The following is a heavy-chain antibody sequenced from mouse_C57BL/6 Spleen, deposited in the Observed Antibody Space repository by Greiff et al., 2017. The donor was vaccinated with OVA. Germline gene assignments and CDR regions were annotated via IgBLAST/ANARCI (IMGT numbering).Heavy chain of an antibody. V-gene: IGHV3-6*01. D-gene: IGHD4-1*01. CDR1: GYSITSGYY. J-gene: IGHJ1*03. CDR2: ISYDGSN. CDR3: ARGTGSPWYFDV. Sequence: EVHLVESGPGLVKPSQSLSLTCSVTGYSITSGYYWNWIRQFPGNKLEWMGYISYDGSNNYNPSLKNRISITRDTSKNQFFLKLNSVTTEDTATYYCARGTGSPWYFDVWGTGTTVTVSS.